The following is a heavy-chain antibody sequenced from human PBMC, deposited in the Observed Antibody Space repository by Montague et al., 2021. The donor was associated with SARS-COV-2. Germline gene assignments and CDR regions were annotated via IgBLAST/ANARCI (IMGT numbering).Heavy chain of an antibody. J-gene: IGHJ4*02. CDR2: IYYSGST. Sequence: TLSLTCAVYGGSFSGYYWSWIRPHPGKGLEWIGYIYYSGSTYYNPSLKSRVTISVDTSKSQFSLKLSSVTAADTAVYYCARAPATIFGVVKQIDYWGQGTLVTVSS. CDR3: ARAPATIFGVVKQIDY. V-gene: IGHV4-31*11. CDR1: GGSFSGYY. D-gene: IGHD3-3*01.